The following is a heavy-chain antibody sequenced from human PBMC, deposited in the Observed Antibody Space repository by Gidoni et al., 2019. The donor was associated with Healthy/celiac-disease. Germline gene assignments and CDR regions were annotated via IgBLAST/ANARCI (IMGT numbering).Heavy chain of an antibody. CDR3: AKGAGYGGNSGVEDY. CDR1: GFTFSSYG. V-gene: IGHV3-30*18. D-gene: IGHD4-17*01. J-gene: IGHJ4*02. Sequence: QVQLVESGGGVVQPGRSLRLSCAAYGFTFSSYGMHWVRQAPGKGLEWVAVIAYDGSNKSYADSVKGRFTISRDNSKNTLYLQMNSLRAEDPAVYYCAKGAGYGGNSGVEDYWGQGTLVTVSS. CDR2: IAYDGSNK.